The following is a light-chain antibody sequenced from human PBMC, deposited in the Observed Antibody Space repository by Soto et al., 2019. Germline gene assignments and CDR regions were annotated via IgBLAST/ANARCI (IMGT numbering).Light chain of an antibody. CDR1: SSNIGAGYD. Sequence: QSVLTQPPSVSGSPGQRVTISCTGSSSNIGAGYDVSWYQQLPGTAPKFLIYGNTDRPSGVPDRFSGSKSVTSASLAITGLQAEDEADYYCQSYESSLSGYFFGTGTKLTVL. CDR2: GNT. CDR3: QSYESSLSGYF. V-gene: IGLV1-40*01. J-gene: IGLJ1*01.